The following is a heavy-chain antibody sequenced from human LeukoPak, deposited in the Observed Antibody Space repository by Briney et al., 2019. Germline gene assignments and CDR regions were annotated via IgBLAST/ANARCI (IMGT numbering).Heavy chain of an antibody. V-gene: IGHV3-49*03. D-gene: IGHD1-1*01. CDR3: SREWGNGNDLRPDS. CDR1: GYTFSKAW. CDR2: IRSSIYGGTP. J-gene: IGHJ4*02. Sequence: GGSLRLSCAVSGYTFSKAWMSWFRQAPGKGLEWIGFIRSSIYGGTPKAAASVKGRFIFSRDDSKGVAYLRMNSLKTDDTAVYYCSREWGNGNDLRPDSWGQGTLVTVSS.